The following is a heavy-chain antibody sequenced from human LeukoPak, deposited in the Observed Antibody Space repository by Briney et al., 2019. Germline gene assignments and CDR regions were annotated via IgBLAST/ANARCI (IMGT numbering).Heavy chain of an antibody. CDR1: GGSFSGYY. D-gene: IGHD6-19*01. J-gene: IGHJ4*02. CDR2: IIHSGAT. Sequence: SETLSLTCAVYGGSFSGYYWSWIRQPPGKGLEWIGEIIHSGATNCNPSLKSRLTISIDTSKNQFSLKLSSVTAADTAVYYCARPTGFRSGWYNYWGQGTLVTVSS. V-gene: IGHV4-34*12. CDR3: ARPTGFRSGWYNY.